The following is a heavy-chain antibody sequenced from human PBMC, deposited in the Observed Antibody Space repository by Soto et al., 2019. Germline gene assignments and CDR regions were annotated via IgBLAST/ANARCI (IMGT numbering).Heavy chain of an antibody. CDR3: ARKITRIQGYFARDYYGMDV. CDR1: GGTFSSYA. J-gene: IGHJ6*02. D-gene: IGHD3-9*01. V-gene: IGHV1-69*12. CDR2: IIPIFGTA. Sequence: QVQLVQSGAEVKKPGSSVKVSCKASGGTFSSYAISWVRQAPGQGLEWMGGIIPIFGTANYAQKFQGRVTITADESTSTAYMELSSLRSEDTAVYYCARKITRIQGYFARDYYGMDVWGQGTTVTVSS.